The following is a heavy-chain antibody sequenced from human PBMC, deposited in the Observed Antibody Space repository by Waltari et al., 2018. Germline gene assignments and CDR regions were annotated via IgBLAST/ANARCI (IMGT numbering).Heavy chain of an antibody. Sequence: QLQLQESGPGLVKPSETLSFTCTVSGGSISSSSYYWGWIRQPPGKGLEWLGSSYYSGSTCSNPSLKSRVTISVDTSKNQFSLKLSSVTAADTAVYYCATKRESSASGFDYWGQGTLVTVSS. D-gene: IGHD6-19*01. J-gene: IGHJ4*02. CDR1: GGSISSSSYY. CDR3: ATKRESSASGFDY. CDR2: SYYSGST. V-gene: IGHV4-39*01.